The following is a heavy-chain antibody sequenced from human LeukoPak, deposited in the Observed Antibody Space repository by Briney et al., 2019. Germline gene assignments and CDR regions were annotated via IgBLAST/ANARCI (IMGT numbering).Heavy chain of an antibody. J-gene: IGHJ6*02. V-gene: IGHV6-1*01. CDR3: ALARSEYHYGMDV. Sequence: SQTLSLTCAISGDIVSSISVAWNWIRQSPSRGLEWLGRTYYRSKWYYEYAVSVKGRININPDPSKNQFSLQLNSVTPEDTAVYYCALARSEYHYGMDVWGQGTTVTVSS. CDR2: TYYRSKWYY. CDR1: GDIVSSISVA.